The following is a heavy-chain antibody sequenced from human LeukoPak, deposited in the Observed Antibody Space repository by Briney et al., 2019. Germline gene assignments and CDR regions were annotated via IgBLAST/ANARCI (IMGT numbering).Heavy chain of an antibody. V-gene: IGHV3-21*01. Sequence: GGSLRLSCAASGFTFSSYSMNWVRQAPGKGLEWVSSISFSSSYIHYADSVKGRFTISRDNSKNTLYLQMNSLRAEDTAVYYCAKDVYSSSWSYFDYWGQGTLVTVSS. CDR1: GFTFSSYS. CDR3: AKDVYSSSWSYFDY. J-gene: IGHJ4*02. D-gene: IGHD6-13*01. CDR2: ISFSSSYI.